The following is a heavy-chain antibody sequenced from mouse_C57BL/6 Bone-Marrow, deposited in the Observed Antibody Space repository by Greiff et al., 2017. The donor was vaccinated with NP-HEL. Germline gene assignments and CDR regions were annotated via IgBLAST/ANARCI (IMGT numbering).Heavy chain of an antibody. Sequence: QVQLQQPGAELVRPGTSVKLSCKASGYNFTSYWLHWVKQRPGQGLEWIGVLDPSNIYTKYNQTSKGKATLTVDTASSTAYMQHSSLTTEDSAVYYCSRAYYSNYDWYFDVWGTGTTVTVSS. V-gene: IGHV1-59*01. CDR2: LDPSNIYT. CDR1: GYNFTSYW. D-gene: IGHD2-5*01. J-gene: IGHJ1*03. CDR3: SRAYYSNYDWYFDV.